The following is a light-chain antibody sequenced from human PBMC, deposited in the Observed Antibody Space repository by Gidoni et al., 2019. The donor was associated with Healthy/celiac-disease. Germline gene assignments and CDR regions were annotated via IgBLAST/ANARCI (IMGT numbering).Light chain of an antibody. Sequence: SQSVSSSYLAWYQQKPGQAPRLLIYVASSRATGIPDRFSGSGSGTDFTLTISRLEPEDFAVYYCQQYGSSPYTFGQGNKLEIK. J-gene: IGKJ2*01. CDR3: QQYGSSPYT. CDR1: QSVSSSY. V-gene: IGKV3-20*01. CDR2: VAS.